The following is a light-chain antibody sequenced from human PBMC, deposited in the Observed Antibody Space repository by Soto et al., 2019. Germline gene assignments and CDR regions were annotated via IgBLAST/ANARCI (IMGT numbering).Light chain of an antibody. V-gene: IGLV2-14*01. CDR1: SSDVGGYNY. Sequence: QSALTQPASVSGSPGQSITISCTGTSSDVGGYNYVSWYQQHPGKAPKLMIFEVSNRPSGVSDRFSGSKSANTASLTISGLRAEDEADYYCSSYTTSSTLKVLFGGGTQLTVL. CDR3: SSYTTSSTLKVL. CDR2: EVS. J-gene: IGLJ2*01.